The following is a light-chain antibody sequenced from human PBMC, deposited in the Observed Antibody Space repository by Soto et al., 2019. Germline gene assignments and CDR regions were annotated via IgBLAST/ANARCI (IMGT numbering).Light chain of an antibody. CDR3: QQYGSSPPWT. CDR1: QSVSRNY. V-gene: IGKV3-20*01. CDR2: GAS. Sequence: EIVLTQSPGTLSLSPGERATLSCRASQSVSRNYLAWYQQKPGQAPRLLIYGASIRATGIPDQFSGSVSGIDFSLTINKLEPEDFAVYHSQQYGSSPPWTVGQGTKVEIK. J-gene: IGKJ1*01.